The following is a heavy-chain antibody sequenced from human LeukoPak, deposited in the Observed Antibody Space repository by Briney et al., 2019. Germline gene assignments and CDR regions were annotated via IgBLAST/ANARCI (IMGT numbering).Heavy chain of an antibody. Sequence: GGSLRLSCAASGFDFSAFGMNWVRQAPGKGLEWVAVISYDGSQKYYADSVKGRFAISRDNAKNTLFLQMNSLRAEDTAVYYCARDKNDFWSGYYLFDYWGQGTLVTVSS. CDR1: GFDFSAFG. CDR3: ARDKNDFWSGYYLFDY. D-gene: IGHD3-3*01. CDR2: ISYDGSQK. V-gene: IGHV3-30*03. J-gene: IGHJ4*02.